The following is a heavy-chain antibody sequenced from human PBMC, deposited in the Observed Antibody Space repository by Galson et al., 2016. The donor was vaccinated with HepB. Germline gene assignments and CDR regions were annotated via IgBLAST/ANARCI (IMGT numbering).Heavy chain of an antibody. Sequence: LSLTCSVSGGALTCTYRWSWVRQPPGKGVEWIGEISHGGTANHNPPFQSRVTMSVDKSKNQFPLNLTSVTAADTAVYYCARDPPDEFDGSGWTGDYWGQGTLVTVSS. J-gene: IGHJ4*02. V-gene: IGHV4-4*02. CDR1: GGALTCTYR. CDR2: ISHGGTA. CDR3: ARDPPDEFDGSGWTGDY. D-gene: IGHD6-25*01.